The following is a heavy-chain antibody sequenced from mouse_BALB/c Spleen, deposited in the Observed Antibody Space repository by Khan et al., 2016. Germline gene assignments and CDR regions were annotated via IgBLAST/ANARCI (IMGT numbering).Heavy chain of an antibody. Sequence: QVQLQQSGAELVRPGTSVKVSCKASGYAFTNYLIEWVKQRPGQGLEWIGVINPGRGGTNYNEKFKGQATSTAEKSPSTAYMQLSSLTSDGSAVYFCARGYDCYFDVWGTGTTFTVSS. CDR1: GYAFTNYL. D-gene: IGHD2-14*01. CDR2: INPGRGGT. J-gene: IGHJ1*03. CDR3: ARGYDCYFDV. V-gene: IGHV1-54*01.